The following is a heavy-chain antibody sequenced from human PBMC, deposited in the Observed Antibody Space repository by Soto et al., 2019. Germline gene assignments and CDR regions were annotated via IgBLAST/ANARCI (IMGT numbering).Heavy chain of an antibody. CDR2: VNTVNGKT. Sequence: ASVKVSCKDSGYTFSRYTIHWVRQAPGQGLEWMGWVNTVNGKTGYSLKFQGRVTLSRDTSADTVYMDLSGLTSEDTATYYCVREAHYNVLSCFDYWGQ. V-gene: IGHV1-3*04. CDR3: VREAHYNVLSCFDY. D-gene: IGHD3-10*02. J-gene: IGHJ4*02. CDR1: GYTFSRYT.